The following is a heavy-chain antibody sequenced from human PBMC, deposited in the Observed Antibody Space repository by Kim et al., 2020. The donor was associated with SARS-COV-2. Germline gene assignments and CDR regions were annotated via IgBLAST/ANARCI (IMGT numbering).Heavy chain of an antibody. CDR2: ISSSSSYT. CDR3: ARAGFGVVIIHFDS. CDR1: GFTFSDYY. V-gene: IGHV3-11*05. D-gene: IGHD3-3*01. J-gene: IGHJ4*02. Sequence: GGSLRLSCAASGFTFSDYYMSWICQAPGKGLEWVSYISSSSSYTNYADSVKGRFTISRHNAKNSLFLQMNSLRAEDTAVYYCARAGFGVVIIHFDSWGQGTLVTVSS.